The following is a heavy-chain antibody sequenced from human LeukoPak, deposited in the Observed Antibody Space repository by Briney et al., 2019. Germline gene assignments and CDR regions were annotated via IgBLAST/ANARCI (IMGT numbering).Heavy chain of an antibody. Sequence: GGSLRPSCAAPGFSFSSNWMGWVRQAPGKGLEWVAHIKRDGSQKYYLDSVKGRFTISRDNAKNSLYLQMNSLRVEDTAVYYCARLGLEVGGPNWFDPWGQGTLVTVSS. CDR1: GFSFSSNW. D-gene: IGHD1-1*01. CDR2: IKRDGSQK. CDR3: ARLGLEVGGPNWFDP. V-gene: IGHV3-7*01. J-gene: IGHJ5*02.